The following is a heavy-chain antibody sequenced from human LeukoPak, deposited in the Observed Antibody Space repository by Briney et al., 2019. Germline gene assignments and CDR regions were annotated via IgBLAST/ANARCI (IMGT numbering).Heavy chain of an antibody. J-gene: IGHJ4*02. Sequence: GASVKVSCKASGYTFSTYDINWVRQATGQGLEWMGWMNPNSGNTGYAQKFQGRVTMTRNTSISTAYMELSSLRPEDTAVYYCARNAQVTRYFDYWGQGTLVTVSS. CDR2: MNPNSGNT. V-gene: IGHV1-8*01. CDR3: ARNAQVTRYFDY. D-gene: IGHD5-18*01. CDR1: GYTFSTYD.